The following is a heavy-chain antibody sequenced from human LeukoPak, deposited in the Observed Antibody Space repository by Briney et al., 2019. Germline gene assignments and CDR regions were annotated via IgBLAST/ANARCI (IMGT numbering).Heavy chain of an antibody. V-gene: IGHV3-48*01. Sequence: GGSLRLSCAASGFTFSSYSMNWVRQAPGKGLECVSYISSSGSSIYYADSVKGRFTISRDNAKNSLYLQMNSLKTEDTAVYYCTTDPLTTVTPGDYFDYWGQGTLVTVSS. CDR1: GFTFSSYS. CDR3: TTDPLTTVTPGDYFDY. CDR2: ISSSGSSI. D-gene: IGHD4-17*01. J-gene: IGHJ4*02.